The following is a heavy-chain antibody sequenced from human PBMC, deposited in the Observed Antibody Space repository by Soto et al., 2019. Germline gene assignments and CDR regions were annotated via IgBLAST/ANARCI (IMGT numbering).Heavy chain of an antibody. CDR3: ARTVASAGPDAFDV. CDR2: ITSDGSKK. CDR1: GFTFSGFA. J-gene: IGHJ3*01. V-gene: IGHV3-30-3*01. Sequence: HPGGSLRLSCAASGFTFSGFAMHWVRQAPGKGLEWVAVITSDGSKKYHADSVKGRFTISRDNSRNTLYLQLNNLRGDETAVYYCARTVASAGPDAFDVWGQVTMVTVSS. D-gene: IGHD6-13*01.